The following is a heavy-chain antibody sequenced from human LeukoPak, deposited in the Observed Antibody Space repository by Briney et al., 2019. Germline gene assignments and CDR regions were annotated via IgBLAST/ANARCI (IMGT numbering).Heavy chain of an antibody. D-gene: IGHD2-15*01. Sequence: PGGSLRLSCAASGFTFSSYSMNWVRQAPGKGLEWVSSISSSSSYIYYADSVKGRFTISRDNAKNSLYLQMNSLRAEDTAVYYCARHFCSGGSCYSLQYYFDYWGQGTLVTVSS. CDR2: ISSSSSYI. CDR1: GFTFSSYS. J-gene: IGHJ4*02. CDR3: ARHFCSGGSCYSLQYYFDY. V-gene: IGHV3-21*04.